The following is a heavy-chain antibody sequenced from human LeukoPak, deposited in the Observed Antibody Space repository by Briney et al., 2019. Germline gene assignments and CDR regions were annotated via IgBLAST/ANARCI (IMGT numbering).Heavy chain of an antibody. CDR1: GFTFSSYA. V-gene: IGHV3-64D*06. CDR3: VKAKSSYYGMDV. Sequence: GGSLRLSCSASGFTFSSYAMHWVGQAPGRGLEYVSVISSNGGSTYYADSVKGRFTISRDNSKNTLYLQMSSLRAEDTAVYYCVKAKSSYYGMDVWGQGTTVTVSS. CDR2: ISSNGGST. J-gene: IGHJ6*02.